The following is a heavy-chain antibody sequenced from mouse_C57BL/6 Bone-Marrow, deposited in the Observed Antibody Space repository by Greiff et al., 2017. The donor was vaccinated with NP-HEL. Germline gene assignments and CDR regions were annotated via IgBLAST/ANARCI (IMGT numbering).Heavy chain of an antibody. V-gene: IGHV1-81*01. D-gene: IGHD3-2*02. CDR2: IYPRSGDT. CDR1: GYNFTSYG. Sequence: VQLQQSGAELARPGASVKLSCTASGYNFTSYGISWVKQRTGQGLEWIGEIYPRSGDTYYNEKFKGKATLTADKSSNTAYMKLRSLTSEDSAVYFCAGGTQAFEYWGQGTTLTVSS. CDR3: AGGTQAFEY. J-gene: IGHJ2*01.